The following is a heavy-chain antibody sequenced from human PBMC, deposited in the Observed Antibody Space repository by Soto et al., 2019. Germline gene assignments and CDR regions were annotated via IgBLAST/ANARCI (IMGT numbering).Heavy chain of an antibody. CDR2: ISGSGGST. CDR1: GFTFSSYA. V-gene: IGHV3-23*01. Sequence: GWSLRLSCAASGFTFSSYAMSWVRQAPGKGLEWVSAISGSGGSTYYADSVKGRFTISRDNSKNTLYLQMNSLRAEDTAVYYCAKDGEYYDSSVYQTYWGQGTLVTVSS. CDR3: AKDGEYYDSSVYQTY. D-gene: IGHD3-22*01. J-gene: IGHJ4*02.